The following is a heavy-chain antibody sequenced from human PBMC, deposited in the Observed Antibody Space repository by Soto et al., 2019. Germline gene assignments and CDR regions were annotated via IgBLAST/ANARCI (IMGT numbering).Heavy chain of an antibody. Sequence: GGSLRLSCPASGFTFTNYAMNCVRQAPWKGLEWDSVISGSGGITHYADSVKGRFTISRDNAKSTLFLQMNSLRAEDTAVYYSAKDHYYDSIGYSEFDFWGQGTPVTVSS. J-gene: IGHJ4*02. CDR1: GFTFTNYA. CDR3: AKDHYYDSIGYSEFDF. V-gene: IGHV3-23*01. D-gene: IGHD3-22*01. CDR2: ISGSGGIT.